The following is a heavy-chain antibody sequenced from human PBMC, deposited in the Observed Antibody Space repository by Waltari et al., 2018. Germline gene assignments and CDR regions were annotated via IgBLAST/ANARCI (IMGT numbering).Heavy chain of an antibody. Sequence: QVQLVQSGAEVKKPGASVKVSCKVSGYNLTELSMHWVRQAPGKGLEWMGGFDPEDGETIYAQKFQGRVTMTEDTSTDTAYRELSSLRSEDTAVYYCATLYYDFWSGGRAYDAFDICGQGTTVTVSS. D-gene: IGHD3-3*01. CDR1: GYNLTELS. J-gene: IGHJ3*02. V-gene: IGHV1-24*01. CDR2: FDPEDGET. CDR3: ATLYYDFWSGGRAYDAFDI.